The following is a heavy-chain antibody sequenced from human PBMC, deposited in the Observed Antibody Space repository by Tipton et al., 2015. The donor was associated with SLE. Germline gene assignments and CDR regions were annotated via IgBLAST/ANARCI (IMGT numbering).Heavy chain of an antibody. CDR3: TRDNWVFTTTGTMV. D-gene: IGHD1-1*01. J-gene: IGHJ4*02. Sequence: TLSLTCTVSGGSISGTYYWNWIRQSAGKGLEWIGRIHTSGSTNYNPSLKSLLTISLDTSKNQFSLRLTSATAADTAVYYCTRDNWVFTTTGTMVWGQGTLVTVSS. CDR2: IHTSGST. V-gene: IGHV4-61*02. CDR1: GGSISGTYY.